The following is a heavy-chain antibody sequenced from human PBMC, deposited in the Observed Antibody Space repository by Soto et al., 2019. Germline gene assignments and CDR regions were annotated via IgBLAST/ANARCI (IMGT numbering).Heavy chain of an antibody. Sequence: ASVKVSCKASGYTFTSYGISWVRQAPGQGLEWMGWISAYNGNTNYAQKLQGRVTMTTDTSTSTAYMELRSLRSDDTAVYYCARDLQIIRSSWYSGDNWFDPWGQGTLVTVSS. D-gene: IGHD6-13*01. J-gene: IGHJ5*02. CDR3: ARDLQIIRSSWYSGDNWFDP. CDR1: GYTFTSYG. V-gene: IGHV1-18*01. CDR2: ISAYNGNT.